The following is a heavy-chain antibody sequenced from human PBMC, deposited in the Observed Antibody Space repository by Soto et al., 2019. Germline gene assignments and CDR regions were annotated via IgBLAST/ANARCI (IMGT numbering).Heavy chain of an antibody. J-gene: IGHJ5*02. CDR3: ARRAGTYYDFWSGYYGMDSSQGWFDP. CDR1: GGSISSYY. D-gene: IGHD3-3*01. CDR2: IYYSGST. Sequence: SETLSLTCTVSGGSISSYYWSWIRQPPGKGLEWIGYIYYSGSTNYNPSLKSRVTISVDTSKNQFSLKLSSVTAADTAVYYCARRAGTYYDFWSGYYGMDSSQGWFDPWGQGTLVTVSS. V-gene: IGHV4-59*08.